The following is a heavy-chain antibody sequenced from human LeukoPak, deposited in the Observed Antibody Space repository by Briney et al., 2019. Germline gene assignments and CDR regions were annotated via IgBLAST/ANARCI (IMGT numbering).Heavy chain of an antibody. D-gene: IGHD3-10*01. Sequence: GASVKVSCKASGYTFTSYAMNWVRQAPGQGLERMGWINTNTENPTYAQGFTGRFVFSLDTSVSTAYLQLSSLKAEDTAVDYCARDTMVGGDYYYYMDVWGKGTTVTVSS. J-gene: IGHJ6*03. CDR2: INTNTENP. CDR1: GYTFTSYA. CDR3: ARDTMVGGDYYYYMDV. V-gene: IGHV7-4-1*02.